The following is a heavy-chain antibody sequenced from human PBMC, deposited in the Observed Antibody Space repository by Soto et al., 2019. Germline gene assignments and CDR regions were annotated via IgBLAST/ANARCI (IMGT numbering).Heavy chain of an antibody. CDR2: ISGSGGST. Sequence: GSLRLSCAASGFTFSSYAMSWVRQAPGKGLEWVSAISGSGGSTYYADSVKGRFTISRDNSKNTLYLQMNSLRAEDTAVFYCSYGWVIVVVPAAQRGYYYGMDVWGQGTTVTVSS. D-gene: IGHD2-2*01. CDR1: GFTFSSYA. J-gene: IGHJ6*02. CDR3: SYGWVIVVVPAAQRGYYYGMDV. V-gene: IGHV3-23*01.